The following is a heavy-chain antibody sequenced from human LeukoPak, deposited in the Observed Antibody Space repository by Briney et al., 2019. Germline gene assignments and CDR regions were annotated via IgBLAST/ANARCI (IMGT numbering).Heavy chain of an antibody. D-gene: IGHD3-16*01. Sequence: GGSLRLSCAASGFTFSGHSMTWVRQTPGKGLEWVSVIFGNGVKTYYADSPKGRFTISRDNSKSTLYLQMNSLRADETAVYYCARVGDWSNYFGMDAWGQGTTVSVSS. CDR3: ARVGDWSNYFGMDA. CDR2: IFGNGVKT. J-gene: IGHJ6*02. CDR1: GFTFSGHS. V-gene: IGHV3-23*01.